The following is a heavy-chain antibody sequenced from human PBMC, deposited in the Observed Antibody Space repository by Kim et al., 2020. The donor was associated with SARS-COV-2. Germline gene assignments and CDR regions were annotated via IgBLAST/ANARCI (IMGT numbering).Heavy chain of an antibody. Sequence: GSLRLSCAASGFTFSIYGMQWVRQAPGKGLVWVSRISLDGSATSYADSVKGRFTISRDNAKNTLYLQMNSLGAEDTAVYYCVRGGSGAFDIWGQGTMLT. CDR2: ISLDGSAT. CDR3: VRGGSGAFDI. CDR1: GFTFSIYG. V-gene: IGHV3-74*01. J-gene: IGHJ3*02. D-gene: IGHD2-15*01.